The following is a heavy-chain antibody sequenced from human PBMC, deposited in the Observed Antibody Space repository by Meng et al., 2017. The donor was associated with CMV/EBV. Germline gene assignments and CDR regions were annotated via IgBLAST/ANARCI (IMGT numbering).Heavy chain of an antibody. CDR1: GFTFDDYG. Sequence: GESLKISCAASGFTFDDYGMSWVRPAPGKGLEWVSGINWNGGSTGYADSVKGRFTISRDNAKNSLYLQMNSLRAEDTALYYCARTDCSSTSCPKYYFDYWGQGTLVTVSS. CDR3: ARTDCSSTSCPKYYFDY. CDR2: INWNGGST. D-gene: IGHD2-2*01. J-gene: IGHJ4*02. V-gene: IGHV3-20*04.